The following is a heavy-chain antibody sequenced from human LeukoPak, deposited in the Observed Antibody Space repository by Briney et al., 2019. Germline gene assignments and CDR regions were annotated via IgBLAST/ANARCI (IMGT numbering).Heavy chain of an antibody. CDR2: INHSGST. D-gene: IGHD1-26*01. Sequence: PSESLSLTCAVYGGSFSGYYWSWIRQPPGKGLEWIGEINHSGSTNYNPSLKSRVTISVDTFKNQFSLKLSSVTAADTAVYYCARSSGSLVYWGQGTLVTVSS. V-gene: IGHV4-34*01. CDR3: ARSSGSLVY. CDR1: GGSFSGYY. J-gene: IGHJ4*02.